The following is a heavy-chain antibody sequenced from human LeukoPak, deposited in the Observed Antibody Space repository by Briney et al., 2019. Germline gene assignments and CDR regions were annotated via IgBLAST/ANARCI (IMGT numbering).Heavy chain of an antibody. D-gene: IGHD6-19*01. CDR2: ISSGGST. CDR1: RFTISSNY. V-gene: IGHV3-66*01. CDR3: ARGLYSSGWYFDY. Sequence: GGSLRLSCAATRFTISSNYMSWVRQAPGKGLDWVSVISSGGSTYYSDSVKGRFTISRDNSKNTLYLQMNTLRAEDTAVYYCARGLYSSGWYFDYWGQGTLVTVSS. J-gene: IGHJ4*02.